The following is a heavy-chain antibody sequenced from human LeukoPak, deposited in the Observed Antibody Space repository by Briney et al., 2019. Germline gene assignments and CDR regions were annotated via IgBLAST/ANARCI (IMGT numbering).Heavy chain of an antibody. J-gene: IGHJ4*02. Sequence: ASVKVSCKVSGYTFTSYYICWVRQAPGQGLEWMGIINPRTGSTSYSQKFQGRVTMTRDMSTSTVYMELSSLRSEDTALYYCARGVHVRVYDSNPHYGHYWGQGTLVTVSS. D-gene: IGHD3-22*01. CDR1: GYTFTSYY. CDR2: INPRTGST. V-gene: IGHV1-46*01. CDR3: ARGVHVRVYDSNPHYGHY.